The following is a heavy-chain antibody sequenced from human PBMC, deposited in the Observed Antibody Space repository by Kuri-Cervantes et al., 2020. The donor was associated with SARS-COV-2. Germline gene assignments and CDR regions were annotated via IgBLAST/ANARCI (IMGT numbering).Heavy chain of an antibody. CDR1: GFTFSSYG. V-gene: IGHV3-33*06. CDR2: IWYDGSNK. D-gene: IGHD2-2*01. CDR3: AKDQLVVVPAAQSV. J-gene: IGHJ6*04. Sequence: GESLKISCAASGFTFSSYGMHWVRQAPGKGLEWVAVIWYDGSNKYYADSVKGRFTISRDNSKNTLYLQMNSLRAEDTAVYYCAKDQLVVVPAAQSVWGKGTTVTVSS.